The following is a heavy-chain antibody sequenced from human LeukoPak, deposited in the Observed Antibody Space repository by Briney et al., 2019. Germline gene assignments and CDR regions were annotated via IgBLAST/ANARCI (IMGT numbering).Heavy chain of an antibody. CDR3: ARRAYNWGAFDI. J-gene: IGHJ3*02. CDR1: GFTFTNYA. V-gene: IGHV3-23*01. CDR2: LSPGGADT. D-gene: IGHD5-24*01. Sequence: GGSLRLSCAASGFTFTNYAMNWVRQAPGKGLEWVSTLSPGGADTYYADSVKGRFTISRDISKNTLYLQMNSLRAEDTAVYYCARRAYNWGAFDIWGQGTMVTVSS.